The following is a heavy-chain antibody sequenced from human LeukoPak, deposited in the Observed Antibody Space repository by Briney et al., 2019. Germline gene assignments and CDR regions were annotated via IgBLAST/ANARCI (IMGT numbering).Heavy chain of an antibody. Sequence: GGSLRLSCAASGVTFSNYAMSWVRQAPGKGLEWVSAISGSGGSTYYADSVKGRFTISRDNSKNTLYLQMNSLRAEDTAVYYCAKAPYFDAGTVNFDYWGQGTLVTVSS. CDR1: GVTFSNYA. CDR2: ISGSGGST. J-gene: IGHJ4*02. V-gene: IGHV3-23*01. CDR3: AKAPYFDAGTVNFDY. D-gene: IGHD4-11*01.